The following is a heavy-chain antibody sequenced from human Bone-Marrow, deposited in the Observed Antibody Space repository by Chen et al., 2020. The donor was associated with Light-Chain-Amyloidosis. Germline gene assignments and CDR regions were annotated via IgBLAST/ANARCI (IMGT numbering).Heavy chain of an antibody. J-gene: IGHJ4*02. CDR1: GYTFPNYW. Sequence: EVQLEQSGPDVKKPGESLKISCKGSGYTFPNYWIGWVRQMPGKGLEWLGVIYPDDSDAGYSPSFEGQVTISADKSITTAYLQWRSLKASDTAMYYCARRRDGYNFDYWGQGTLVTVSS. CDR2: IYPDDSDA. V-gene: IGHV5-51*01. D-gene: IGHD5-12*01. CDR3: ARRRDGYNFDY.